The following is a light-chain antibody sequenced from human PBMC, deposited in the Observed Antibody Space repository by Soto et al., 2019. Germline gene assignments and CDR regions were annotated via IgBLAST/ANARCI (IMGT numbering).Light chain of an antibody. V-gene: IGKV3-20*01. CDR1: QSVSSSY. Sequence: EIVLTQSPGTLSLSPGERATLSCRASQSVSSSYLAWDQQKPGQAPRLLIYGASSRATAIPDRFSGSGSGTDFTLTISRLEPDDFAVYYCQQYGSSPQNTFGQGTKLEIK. CDR3: QQYGSSPQNT. J-gene: IGKJ2*01. CDR2: GAS.